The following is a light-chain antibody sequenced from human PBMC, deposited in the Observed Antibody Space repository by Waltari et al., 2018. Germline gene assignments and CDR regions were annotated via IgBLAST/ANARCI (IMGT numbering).Light chain of an antibody. Sequence: DVVMTQSPLSLPVTPGQPASISCRSRQSLVHSDGNTYLNWLQQKPGQPPRRLIYQVYNRDSGVPDRVSGSGAGTDFTLTIRRVEAEDVGVYYCVQGTNVPLTFGGGTKVEIK. CDR3: VQGTNVPLT. V-gene: IGKV2-30*02. CDR2: QVY. CDR1: QSLVHSDGNTY. J-gene: IGKJ4*01.